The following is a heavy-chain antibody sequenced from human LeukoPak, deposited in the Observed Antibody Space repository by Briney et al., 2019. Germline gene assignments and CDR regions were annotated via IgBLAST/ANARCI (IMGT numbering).Heavy chain of an antibody. CDR3: AKDRSNSWAFDY. Sequence: GGSLRLSCAASGFTFSSYGMHWVRQAPGKGLEWVAFIRYDGSNKYYADSVKGRFTISRDNSKNTLYLQMNSLRAEDTAVYYCAKDRSNSWAFDYWGQGTLLTVSS. V-gene: IGHV3-30*02. CDR2: IRYDGSNK. J-gene: IGHJ4*02. CDR1: GFTFSSYG. D-gene: IGHD6-13*01.